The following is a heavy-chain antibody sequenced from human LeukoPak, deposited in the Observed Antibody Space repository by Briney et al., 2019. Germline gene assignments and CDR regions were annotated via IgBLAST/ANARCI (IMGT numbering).Heavy chain of an antibody. CDR3: ARHSPLDASDY. D-gene: IGHD3/OR15-3a*01. CDR1: GGSISSSSYY. V-gene: IGHV4-39*01. Sequence: SETLSLTCTVSGGSISSSSYYWGWIRQPPGKGLEWIGCIYYSGSTYYTPSLKSRVTISVYTSQNQFSLKLSSVTRAVTAVYYSARHSPLDASDYWGQRTLVTVSS. J-gene: IGHJ4*02. CDR2: IYYSGST.